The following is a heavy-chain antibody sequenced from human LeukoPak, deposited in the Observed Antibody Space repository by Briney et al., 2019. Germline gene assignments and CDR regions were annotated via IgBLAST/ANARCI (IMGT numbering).Heavy chain of an antibody. D-gene: IGHD6-6*01. J-gene: IGHJ4*02. CDR3: AIVLAYGSSPGYFEY. CDR2: FDPEDGET. CDR1: GYTLTELS. V-gene: IGHV1-24*01. Sequence: GASVKVSCKVSGYTLTELSMHWVRQAPGKGLEWMGGFDPEDGETIYAQKFQGRVTMTEDTSTDTAYMELSSLRSDDTAVYYCAIVLAYGSSPGYFEYWGQGTLVTVSS.